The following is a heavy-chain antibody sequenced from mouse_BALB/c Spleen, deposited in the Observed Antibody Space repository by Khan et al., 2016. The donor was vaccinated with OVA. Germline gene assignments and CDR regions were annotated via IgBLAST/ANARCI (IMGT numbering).Heavy chain of an antibody. V-gene: IGHV1S81*02. CDR3: TRSGWAAFAY. D-gene: IGHD1-1*02. J-gene: IGHJ3*01. CDR1: GYTFTSYY. Sequence: QVQLQQSGAELVKPGASVKLSCKASGYTFTSYYIYWVKQRPGQGLEWIGGINPSNGGTYFNEKFEGKATLTVDKSSSTAFMQVSSLTSEDSAVYYCTRSGWAAFAYWGQGTLVTVSA. CDR2: INPSNGGT.